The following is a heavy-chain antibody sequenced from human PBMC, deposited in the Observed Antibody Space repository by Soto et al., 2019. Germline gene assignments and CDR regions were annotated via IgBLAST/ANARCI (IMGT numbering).Heavy chain of an antibody. CDR2: ISTDGTST. Sequence: EVHLVESGGELVQPGGSLRLSCATSGFNFSSYWMHWVRQAPGKGMVWVSRISTDGTSTNYAGSVKGRFTISRDNSKNTLYLEMNSLRGDDTAVYNCAKGEPNWKQVSRYFDLWGRGTLVTVSS. V-gene: IGHV3-74*01. CDR1: GFNFSSYW. D-gene: IGHD1-1*01. J-gene: IGHJ2*01. CDR3: AKGEPNWKQVSRYFDL.